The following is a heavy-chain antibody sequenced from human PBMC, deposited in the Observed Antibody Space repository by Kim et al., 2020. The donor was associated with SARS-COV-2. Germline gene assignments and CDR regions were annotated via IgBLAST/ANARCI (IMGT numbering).Heavy chain of an antibody. CDR3: AREGGPYSSSWRPYFDY. V-gene: IGHV3-33*08. Sequence: GGSLRLSCAASGFTFSSYGMHWVRQAPGKGLEWVAVIWYDGSNKYYADSVKGRFTISRDNSKNTLYLQMNSLRAEDTAVYYCAREGGPYSSSWRPYFDYWGQGTLVTVSS. CDR2: IWYDGSNK. J-gene: IGHJ4*02. CDR1: GFTFSSYG. D-gene: IGHD6-13*01.